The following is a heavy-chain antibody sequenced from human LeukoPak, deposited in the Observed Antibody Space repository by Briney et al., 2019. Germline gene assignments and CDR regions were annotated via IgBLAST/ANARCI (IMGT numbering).Heavy chain of an antibody. D-gene: IGHD3-22*01. V-gene: IGHV3-20*04. Sequence: PGGSLRLSCAASGFTFDDYGMSWVRQAPGKGLEWVSGINWNGGSTGYADSVKGRFTISRDNAKNSLYLQMNSLRAEDTALYYCARSLTYDSSGYHLGGFDYWGQGTLVTVSS. CDR2: INWNGGST. J-gene: IGHJ4*02. CDR3: ARSLTYDSSGYHLGGFDY. CDR1: GFTFDDYG.